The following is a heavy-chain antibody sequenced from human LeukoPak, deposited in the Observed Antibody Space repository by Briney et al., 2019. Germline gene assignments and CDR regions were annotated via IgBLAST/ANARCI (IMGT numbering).Heavy chain of an antibody. V-gene: IGHV3-7*01. D-gene: IGHD3-3*01. CDR2: IKQDGSQE. Sequence: GGSLRLSCAASGFTFSSYGMHWVRQAPEKGLEWVAHIKQDGSQEYYVDSVKGRFTISRDSAKDSLYLQMNSLRAEDTAVYYCARGVPYDSWSGPHYSDYWGQGTLVTVSS. J-gene: IGHJ4*02. CDR1: GFTFSSYG. CDR3: ARGVPYDSWSGPHYSDY.